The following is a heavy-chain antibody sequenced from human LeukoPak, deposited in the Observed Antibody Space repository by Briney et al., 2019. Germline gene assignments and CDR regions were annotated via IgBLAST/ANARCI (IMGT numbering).Heavy chain of an antibody. V-gene: IGHV4-30-4*01. CDR3: ARGVWEPYY. CDR2: IYYSGST. J-gene: IGHJ4*02. CDR1: GGSISSGDYS. Sequence: SETLSLTCTVSGGSISSGDYSWSWIRQPPGKGLEWIGYIYYSGSTYYNPSLKSRVTVSVDMSKNQFSLKLSSVTAADTAVYFCARGVWEPYYWGQGILVTVSS. D-gene: IGHD1-26*01.